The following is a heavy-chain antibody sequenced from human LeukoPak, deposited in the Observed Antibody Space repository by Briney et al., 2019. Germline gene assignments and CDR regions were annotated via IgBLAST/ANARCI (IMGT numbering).Heavy chain of an antibody. CDR2: ISGSGYNT. J-gene: IGHJ4*02. D-gene: IGHD3-22*01. CDR3: ANGGFYYDSSGYYNFDY. V-gene: IGHV3-23*01. Sequence: GGSLRLSCAASGFTCSSYAMSWVRQAPGKGLEWVSAISGSGYNTYYADSVKGRFTISRDNFKNTVYLQMNSLRGEDTAVYYCANGGFYYDSSGYYNFDYWGQGTLVTVSS. CDR1: GFTCSSYA.